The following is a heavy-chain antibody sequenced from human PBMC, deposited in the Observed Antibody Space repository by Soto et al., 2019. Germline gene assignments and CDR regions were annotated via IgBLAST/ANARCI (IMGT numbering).Heavy chain of an antibody. J-gene: IGHJ4*02. Sequence: GGSLRLSCAASGFIFSNAWMSWVRQAPGKGLEWVGRIKSRADGGTTNYAAPVKGRFNISRDGSKNTLYLQMNGLKTEDTAVYYCTTGWSSKDYWGQGTLVTVS. CDR3: TTGWSSKDY. CDR2: IKSRADGGTT. D-gene: IGHD3-3*01. CDR1: GFIFSNAW. V-gene: IGHV3-15*01.